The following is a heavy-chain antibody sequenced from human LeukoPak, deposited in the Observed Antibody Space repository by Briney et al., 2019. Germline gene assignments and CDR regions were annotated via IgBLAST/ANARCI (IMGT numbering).Heavy chain of an antibody. J-gene: IGHJ5*02. Sequence: GGSLRLSCAASGYTFSSYSMNWVRQAPGKGLEWVSSISSGSSYIYYADSVKGRFTISRDNAKNSLYLQLNSLRAEDTAVYYCARGPAISTITMVRGVSSWFDPWGQGTLVTVSS. CDR1: GYTFSSYS. CDR3: ARGPAISTITMVRGVSSWFDP. D-gene: IGHD3-10*01. CDR2: ISSGSSYI. V-gene: IGHV3-21*01.